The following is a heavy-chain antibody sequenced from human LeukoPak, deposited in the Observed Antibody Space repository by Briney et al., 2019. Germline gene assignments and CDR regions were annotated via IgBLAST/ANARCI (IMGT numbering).Heavy chain of an antibody. Sequence: GGSLRLSCAASGFTFSDYYMSWIRQAPGKGLEWVSYISSSGSTIYYADSVKGRFTISRDNAKNSLYLQVNSLRAEDTAVYYCARARGSGSYYVYYYYMDVWGKGTTVTVSS. V-gene: IGHV3-11*04. J-gene: IGHJ6*03. CDR1: GFTFSDYY. CDR3: ARARGSGSYYVYYYYMDV. D-gene: IGHD1-26*01. CDR2: ISSSGSTI.